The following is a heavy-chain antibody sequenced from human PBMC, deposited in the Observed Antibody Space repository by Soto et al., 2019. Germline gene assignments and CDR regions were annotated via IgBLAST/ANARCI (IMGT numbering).Heavy chain of an antibody. CDR3: ARDATTVNRYFQH. CDR2: IWYDGSNK. J-gene: IGHJ1*01. Sequence: HPGGSLRLSCAASGFTFSSYGMHWVRQAPGKGLEWVAVIWYDGSNKYYVDSVKGRFTISRDNSKNTLYLQMNSLRAEDTAVYYCARDATTVNRYFQHWGQGTLVTVSS. V-gene: IGHV3-33*01. D-gene: IGHD4-17*01. CDR1: GFTFSSYG.